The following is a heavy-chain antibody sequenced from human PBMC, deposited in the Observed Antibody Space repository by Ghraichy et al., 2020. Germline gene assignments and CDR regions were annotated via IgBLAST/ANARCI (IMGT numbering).Heavy chain of an antibody. CDR2: ISFDGSAT. D-gene: IGHD2-2*01. CDR3: AKETSCWRKKLDF. J-gene: IGHJ4*02. Sequence: LSLTCAASGFSFSDYGMHWVRQAPGKGLEWLVVISFDGSATQYADSVKGRFAISRDNSKDTLFLQMNTLRDEDTALYYCAKETSCWRKKLDFWGQGTPVTVSS. V-gene: IGHV3-30*18. CDR1: GFSFSDYG.